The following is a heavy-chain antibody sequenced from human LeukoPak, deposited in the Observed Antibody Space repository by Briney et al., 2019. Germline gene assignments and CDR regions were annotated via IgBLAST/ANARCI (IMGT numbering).Heavy chain of an antibody. CDR3: ARGPASYFNYADWDY. CDR2: IYYSGST. Sequence: SETLSLTCTVFGGSVSSGSYYWSWIRQPPGEGLEWIGYIYYSGSTNYNPSLKSRVTISVDTSKNQFSLKLSSVTAADTAVYYCARGPASYFNYADWDYWGQGTLVTVSS. D-gene: IGHD4-17*01. CDR1: GGSVSSGSYY. J-gene: IGHJ4*02. V-gene: IGHV4-61*01.